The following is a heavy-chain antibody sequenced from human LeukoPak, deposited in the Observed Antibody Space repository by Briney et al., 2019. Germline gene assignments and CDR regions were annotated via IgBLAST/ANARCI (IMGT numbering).Heavy chain of an antibody. Sequence: GGSLRLSCAASGFTFSSYSMNWVRQAPGEGLEWVSSISSSSSYIYYADSVKGRFTISRDNAKNSLYLQMNSLRAEDTAVYYCARDLRRDSSGWYSWGQGTTVTVSS. D-gene: IGHD6-19*01. V-gene: IGHV3-21*01. CDR3: ARDLRRDSSGWYS. J-gene: IGHJ6*02. CDR1: GFTFSSYS. CDR2: ISSSSSYI.